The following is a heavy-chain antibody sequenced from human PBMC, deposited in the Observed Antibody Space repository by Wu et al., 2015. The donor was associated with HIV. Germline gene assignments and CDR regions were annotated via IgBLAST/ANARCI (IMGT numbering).Heavy chain of an antibody. J-gene: IGHJ3*02. V-gene: IGHV1-58*02. CDR3: AAGLIMQDTGGAFDI. Sequence: QLVQSGPEVKKPGTSVKVSCKASGFTFTSSAMQWVRQARGQRLEWIGWIVVGSGNTNYAQKFQERVTITRDMSTSTAYMELSSLRSEDTAVYYCAAGLIMQDTGGAFDIWGQGTMVTVSS. CDR1: GFTFTSSA. CDR2: IVVGSGNT. D-gene: IGHD3-16*01.